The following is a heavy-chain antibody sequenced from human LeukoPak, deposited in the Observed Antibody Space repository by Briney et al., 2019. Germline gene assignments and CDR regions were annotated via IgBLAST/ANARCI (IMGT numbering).Heavy chain of an antibody. Sequence: SETLSLTCTVSGGSISSYCWSWIRQPPGEGLEWIGYIYYSGSTNYNPSLKSRVTISVDTSKNQFSLKLSSVTAADTAVYYCARGGSLGMDVWGQGTTVTVSS. D-gene: IGHD5-12*01. CDR1: GGSISSYC. CDR3: ARGGSLGMDV. CDR2: IYYSGST. V-gene: IGHV4-59*01. J-gene: IGHJ6*02.